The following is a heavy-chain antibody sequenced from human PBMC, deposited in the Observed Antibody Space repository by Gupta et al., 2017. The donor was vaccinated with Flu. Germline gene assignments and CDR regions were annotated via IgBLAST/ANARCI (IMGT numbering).Heavy chain of an antibody. CDR1: GFTFSSYA. J-gene: IGHJ5*02. V-gene: IGHV3-23*01. D-gene: IGHD6-19*01. CDR2: ISGSGGST. Sequence: EVQLLESGGGLVQPGGSLRISCAASGFTFSSYALSWVRQAPGKGLEWVSAISGSGGSTYYADSVKGRFTISRDNSKNTLYLQMNSLRAEDTAVYYCAKDGEVAGLGWFDPWGQGTLVTVSS. CDR3: AKDGEVAGLGWFDP.